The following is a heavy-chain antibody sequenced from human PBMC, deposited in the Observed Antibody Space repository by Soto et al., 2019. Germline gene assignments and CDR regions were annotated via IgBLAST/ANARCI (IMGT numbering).Heavy chain of an antibody. D-gene: IGHD6-6*01. V-gene: IGHV4-59*01. CDR1: GGSMSGYY. CDR2: VYYTGST. Sequence: SETLSLTCRVSGGSMSGYYWSWVRLAPGKGLEWIGYVYYTGSTNYNPSLQSRVSISVDTSNKHFSLSLSLVTAADTAVYFCARSIAVPSGHIDHWGQGIRVTV. CDR3: ARSIAVPSGHIDH. J-gene: IGHJ4*02.